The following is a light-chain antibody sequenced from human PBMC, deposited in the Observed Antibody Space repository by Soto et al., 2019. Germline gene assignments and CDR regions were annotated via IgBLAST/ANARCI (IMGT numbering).Light chain of an antibody. CDR3: QQYGTSHT. Sequence: EIVLTQSPGTLSLSPGERATLSCRASQSLTSRYLGWYQQKPGQAPRLLIYGASSRATGIPDRFSGSGSGTDFTLTISRLETEDFAVYYCQQYGTSHTFGGGTKVDIK. J-gene: IGKJ4*01. V-gene: IGKV3-20*01. CDR1: QSLTSRY. CDR2: GAS.